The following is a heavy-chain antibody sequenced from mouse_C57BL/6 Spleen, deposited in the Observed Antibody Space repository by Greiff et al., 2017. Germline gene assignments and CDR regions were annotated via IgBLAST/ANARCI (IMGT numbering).Heavy chain of an antibody. D-gene: IGHD1-1*01. Sequence: EVMLVESGPGLAKPSQTLSLTCSFTCYSITSDYWNWIRKFPGTKLDYMGYISYSGIPYYNPSLKSPISITRDTSKNQYYLQLNSVTTEDTATYDCAKSPEGGSSPYYYAMDYWGQGTSVTVAS. J-gene: IGHJ4*01. V-gene: IGHV3-8*01. CDR3: AKSPEGGSSPYYYAMDY. CDR1: CYSITSDY. CDR2: ISYSGIP.